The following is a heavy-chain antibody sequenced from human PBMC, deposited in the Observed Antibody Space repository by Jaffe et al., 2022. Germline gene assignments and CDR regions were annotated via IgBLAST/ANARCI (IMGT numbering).Heavy chain of an antibody. Sequence: QVQLVQSGAEVKKPGSSVKVSCRSSGRSFRNYAIFWVRQAPGQGLEWMGGIIPLFGTTSSAQKFQGRVSFTADESATTAYMELDRLTPEDTAVYFCARRGPGVVPAARDKKFHFDYWGQGTLVTVSS. J-gene: IGHJ4*02. V-gene: IGHV1-69*01. CDR1: GRSFRNYA. CDR3: ARRGPGVVPAARDKKFHFDY. D-gene: IGHD2-2*01. CDR2: IIPLFGTT.